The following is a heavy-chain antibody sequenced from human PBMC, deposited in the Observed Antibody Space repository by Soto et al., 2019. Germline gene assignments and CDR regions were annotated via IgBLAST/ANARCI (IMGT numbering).Heavy chain of an antibody. D-gene: IGHD3-10*01. V-gene: IGHV5-51*01. CDR1: GYRYTSYW. J-gene: IGHJ6*02. CDR3: AGGGVRGVITRTRDYYGMDV. CDR2: IYPGDSDT. Sequence: PGESQKSSCKGSGYRYTSYWMGWVRQIHGKGLEWMGIIYPGDSDTRYSPSFQGQVTISADKSINTAYLQWSSLKASDTAMYYCAGGGVRGVITRTRDYYGMDVWGQGTTVTVSS.